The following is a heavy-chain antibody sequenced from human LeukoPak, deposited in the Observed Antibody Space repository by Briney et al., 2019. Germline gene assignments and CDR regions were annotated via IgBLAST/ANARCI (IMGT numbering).Heavy chain of an antibody. D-gene: IGHD1-7*01. CDR2: MKQDGSDK. V-gene: IGHV3-7*01. CDR1: GFTFSSHW. J-gene: IGHJ4*02. CDR3: ARSENKNGNYASALYDY. Sequence: GGSLRLSCAASGFTFSSHWMSWVRQAPGKGLEWVANMKQDGSDKYYVDSVKGRFTISRDNAKDSLYLEMNSLRAEDTAVYYCARSENKNGNYASALYDYWGQGTLVTVSS.